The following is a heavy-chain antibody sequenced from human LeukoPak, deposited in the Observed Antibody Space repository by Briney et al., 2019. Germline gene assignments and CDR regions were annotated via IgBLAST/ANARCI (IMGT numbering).Heavy chain of an antibody. CDR1: GGSISSGDYY. Sequence: SQTLSLTCTVSGGSISSGDYYWSWIRQPPGTGLEWIGYIYYSGSTNYNPSLKSRVTISVDTSKNQFSLKLSSVTAADTAVYYCARKYSSGWYGDAFDIWGQGTMVTVSS. CDR3: ARKYSSGWYGDAFDI. V-gene: IGHV4-30-4*01. CDR2: IYYSGST. D-gene: IGHD6-19*01. J-gene: IGHJ3*02.